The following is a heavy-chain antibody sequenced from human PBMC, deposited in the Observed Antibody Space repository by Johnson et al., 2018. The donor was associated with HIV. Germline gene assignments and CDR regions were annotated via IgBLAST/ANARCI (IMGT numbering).Heavy chain of an antibody. CDR2: ISYDGSNK. V-gene: IGHV3-30*14. D-gene: IGHD4-23*01. J-gene: IGHJ3*01. CDR1: GFTFSSYA. Sequence: QVQLVESEGGVVQPGRSLRLSCAASGFTFSSYAMHWVRQAPGKGLEWVAVISYDGSNKYYADSVKDRFTIFRDNSKNTLYLQMGSLRPEDMGIYYCAIPYFFDSGNYRWGQGTVVTVSS. CDR3: AIPYFFDSGNYR.